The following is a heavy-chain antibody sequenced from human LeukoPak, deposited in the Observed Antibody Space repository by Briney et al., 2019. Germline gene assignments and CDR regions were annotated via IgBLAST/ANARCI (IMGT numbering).Heavy chain of an antibody. J-gene: IGHJ5*02. CDR1: GGSISSSSYY. Sequence: PSETLSLTCTVSGGSISSSSYYWGWIRQPPGKGLEWIGSIYHVGGTYYNPSLKSRVTIDTSKNQFSLKLTSVTAADTAIYYCARDGRSGYEDLWGPGTLVTVSS. CDR2: IYHVGGT. D-gene: IGHD5-12*01. CDR3: ARDGRSGYEDL. V-gene: IGHV4-39*07.